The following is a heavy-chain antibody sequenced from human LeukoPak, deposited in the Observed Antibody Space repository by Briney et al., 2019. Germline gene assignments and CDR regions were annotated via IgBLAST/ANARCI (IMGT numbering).Heavy chain of an antibody. CDR2: ISSSSSYI. V-gene: IGHV3-21*01. Sequence: KTGGSLRLSCAASGFTFSSYSMNWVRQAPGKGLEWVSSISSSSSYIYYADSVKGRFTISRDNAKNSLYLQMNSLRAEDTAVYYCARDPGIAVAGTADYWGQGTLVTVSS. D-gene: IGHD6-19*01. CDR3: ARDPGIAVAGTADY. J-gene: IGHJ4*02. CDR1: GFTFSSYS.